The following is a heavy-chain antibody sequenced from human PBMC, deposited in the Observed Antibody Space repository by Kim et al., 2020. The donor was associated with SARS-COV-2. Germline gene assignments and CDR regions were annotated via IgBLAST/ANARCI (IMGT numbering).Heavy chain of an antibody. J-gene: IGHJ6*02. D-gene: IGHD2-8*01. V-gene: IGHV3-23*01. CDR1: GFTFSSYA. CDR3: AKVWCSSTSCYDIVLMVYAINYYYYYGMDV. CDR2: ISGSGGST. Sequence: GGSLRLSCAASGFTFSSYAMSWVRQAPGKGLEWVSAISGSGGSTYYADSVKGRFTISRDNSKNTLYLQMNSLRAEDTAVYYCAKVWCSSTSCYDIVLMVYAINYYYYYGMDVWGQGTTVTVSS.